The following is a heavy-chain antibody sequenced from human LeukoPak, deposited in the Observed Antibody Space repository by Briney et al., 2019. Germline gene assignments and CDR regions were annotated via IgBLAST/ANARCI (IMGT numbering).Heavy chain of an antibody. V-gene: IGHV3-48*03. CDR3: ARDGFSSSWYGRALDY. CDR1: GFTFSSYE. D-gene: IGHD6-13*01. CDR2: ISSSGGTI. J-gene: IGHJ4*02. Sequence: GGSLRLSCAASGFTFSSYEMNWVRQAPGKGLEWVSYISSSGGTIYYADSVKGRFTISRDNAKNSLYLQMNSLRAEDTAVYYCARDGFSSSWYGRALDYWGQGTLVTVSS.